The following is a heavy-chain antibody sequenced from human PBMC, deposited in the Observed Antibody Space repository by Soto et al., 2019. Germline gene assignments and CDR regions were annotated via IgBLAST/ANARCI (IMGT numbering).Heavy chain of an antibody. CDR3: AKEPTMIVVVGGADY. Sequence: PGGSLRLSCAASGFTFSSYAMSWVRQAPGKGLEWVSAISGSGGSTYYADSVKGRFTIPRDNSKNTLYLQMNSLRAEDTAVYYCAKEPTMIVVVGGADYWGQGTLVTVSS. V-gene: IGHV3-23*01. D-gene: IGHD3-22*01. CDR1: GFTFSSYA. CDR2: ISGSGGST. J-gene: IGHJ4*02.